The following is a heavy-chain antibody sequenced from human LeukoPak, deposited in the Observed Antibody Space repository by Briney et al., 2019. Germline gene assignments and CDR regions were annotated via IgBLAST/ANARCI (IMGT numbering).Heavy chain of an antibody. J-gene: IGHJ6*02. CDR1: GXTFRSYA. CDR3: AKVSGDYYYYYGMDV. V-gene: IGHV3-23*01. D-gene: IGHD4-17*01. Sequence: PGGSLRLSCAASGXTFRSYAMSWVRQAPGKGLEWVSGISASGGSTYYADSVKGRFTISRDNSKNTLYLQMNSLRAEDTAVYYCAKVSGDYYYYYGMDVWGQGTTVTVSS. CDR2: ISASGGST.